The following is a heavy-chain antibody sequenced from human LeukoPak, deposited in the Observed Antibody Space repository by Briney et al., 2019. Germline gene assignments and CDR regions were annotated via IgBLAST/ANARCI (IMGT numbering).Heavy chain of an antibody. CDR3: AKDSRPYSSSWYNWFDP. D-gene: IGHD6-13*01. J-gene: IGHJ5*02. Sequence: PGGSLRLSCAASGFTFSSYAMSWVRQAPGKGLEWVSGISASGGATYYADSVRGRFTISRDNSKNTLYLQMNSLRAEDTAVYYCAKDSRPYSSSWYNWFDPWGQGTLVTVSS. CDR2: ISASGGAT. CDR1: GFTFSSYA. V-gene: IGHV3-23*01.